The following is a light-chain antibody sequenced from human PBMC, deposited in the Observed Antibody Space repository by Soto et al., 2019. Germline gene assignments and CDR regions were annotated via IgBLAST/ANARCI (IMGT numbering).Light chain of an antibody. J-gene: IGKJ1*01. V-gene: IGKV1-5*01. CDR1: QSISSW. Sequence: DIQMTQSPSTLSASVGDRVTITCRASQSISSWLAWYQQKPGKAPKLLIYDAFSLESGVPSRFSGSGSGTEFTLTISSLQPDDFATNYCQQYNSYPWTFGQGTKVEIK. CDR2: DAF. CDR3: QQYNSYPWT.